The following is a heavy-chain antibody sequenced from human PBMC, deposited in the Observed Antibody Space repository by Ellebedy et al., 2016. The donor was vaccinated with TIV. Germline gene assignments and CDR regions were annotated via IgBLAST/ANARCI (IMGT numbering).Heavy chain of an antibody. Sequence: PGGSLRLSCAASGFIFSGYWMHWVRQAPGKGLVWVSRFNSDGSDTAYADSVRGRFTISRDNAKNTLYLQMNSLRAEDTAVYYCTSDRWPHYADCWGQGTLVTVSS. V-gene: IGHV3-74*01. CDR1: GFIFSGYW. CDR2: FNSDGSDT. D-gene: IGHD5-24*01. J-gene: IGHJ4*02. CDR3: TSDRWPHYADC.